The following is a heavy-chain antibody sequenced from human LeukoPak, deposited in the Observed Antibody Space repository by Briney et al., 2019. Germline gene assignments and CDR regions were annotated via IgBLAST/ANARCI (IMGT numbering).Heavy chain of an antibody. CDR3: ARVRRITMVRGVIITGDY. D-gene: IGHD3-10*01. V-gene: IGHV4-34*01. CDR1: GGSFSGYY. J-gene: IGHJ4*02. CDR2: INHSGST. Sequence: SGTLSLTCAVYGGSFSGYYWSWIRQPPGKGLEWIGEINHSGSTNYNPSLKSRVTISVDTSKNQFSLKLSSVTAADTAVYYCARVRRITMVRGVIITGDYWGQGTLVTVSS.